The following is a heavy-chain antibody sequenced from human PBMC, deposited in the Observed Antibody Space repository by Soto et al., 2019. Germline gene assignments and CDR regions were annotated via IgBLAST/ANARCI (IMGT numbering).Heavy chain of an antibody. CDR1: GGTFSSYA. V-gene: IGHV1-69*01. J-gene: IGHJ5*02. CDR2: IIPIFGTA. Sequence: QVQLVQSGAEVKKPGSSVKVSCKASGGTFSSYAISWVRQAPGQGLEWMGGIIPIFGTANYAQKFQGRVTITADESTSTAYMALSSLISEDTAVYYCARMGGMVVAATLFRFDPWGQGTLVTVSS. CDR3: ARMGGMVVAATLFRFDP. D-gene: IGHD2-15*01.